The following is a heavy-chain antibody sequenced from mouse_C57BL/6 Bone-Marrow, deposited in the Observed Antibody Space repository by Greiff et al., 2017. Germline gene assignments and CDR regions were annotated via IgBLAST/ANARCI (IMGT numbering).Heavy chain of an antibody. D-gene: IGHD2-5*01. V-gene: IGHV1-64*01. J-gene: IGHJ1*03. CDR1: GYTFTSYW. Sequence: VQLQQPGAELVKPGASVKLSCKASGYTFTSYWMHWVKQRPGQGLEWIGMIHPNSGSTNYNEKFKSKATLTVDKSSSTAYMQLSSLTSEDSAVYYCARYYYYSSYDWYCDVWGTGTTVTVSS. CDR3: ARYYYYSSYDWYCDV. CDR2: IHPNSGST.